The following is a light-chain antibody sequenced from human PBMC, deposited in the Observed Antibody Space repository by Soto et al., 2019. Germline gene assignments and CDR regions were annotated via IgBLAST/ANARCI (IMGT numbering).Light chain of an antibody. Sequence: EIVLTQSPGTLSLSPGERATLSCRASQSVSSSYLAWYQQKPGQAPRLLIYGASSRATGIPDRFSGSGSGTDFTLTISRLEPEDFAVYYWQQYGSSPGTFGQGTKLEIK. CDR2: GAS. J-gene: IGKJ2*01. CDR3: QQYGSSPGT. V-gene: IGKV3-20*01. CDR1: QSVSSSY.